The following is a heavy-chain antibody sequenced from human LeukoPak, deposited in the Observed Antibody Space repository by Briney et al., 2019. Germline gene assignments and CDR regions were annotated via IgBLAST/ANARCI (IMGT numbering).Heavy chain of an antibody. D-gene: IGHD2-2*01. Sequence: GGSLRLSCVASGFTFSSYWMTWVRQAPGKGLEWVANIKTDGSQIYYVDSVKGRFTISRDNAKNSLYLQMNSLRAEDTAIYYCAKIGEPAAVFDYWGQGTPVTVSS. V-gene: IGHV3-7*03. CDR1: GFTFSSYW. J-gene: IGHJ4*02. CDR2: IKTDGSQI. CDR3: AKIGEPAAVFDY.